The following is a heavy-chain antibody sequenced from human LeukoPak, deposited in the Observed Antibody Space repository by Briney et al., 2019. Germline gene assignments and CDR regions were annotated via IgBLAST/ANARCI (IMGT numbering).Heavy chain of an antibody. J-gene: IGHJ3*02. Sequence: GGSLRLSCAASGFTFSSYAMHWVRQAPGKGLEWVAVISYDGSNKYYADSVKGRFTISRDNSKNTLYLQMNSLRAEDTAAYYCARDRGDSGSYAAAFDIWGQGTMVTVSS. D-gene: IGHD1-26*01. CDR2: ISYDGSNK. V-gene: IGHV3-30-3*01. CDR1: GFTFSSYA. CDR3: ARDRGDSGSYAAAFDI.